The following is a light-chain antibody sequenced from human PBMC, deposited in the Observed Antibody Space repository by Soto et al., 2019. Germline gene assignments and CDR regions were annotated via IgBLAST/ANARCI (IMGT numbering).Light chain of an antibody. CDR1: SSDVGGYNY. Sequence: QSALTQPASVSGSPGQSITISCTGTSSDVGGYNYVSWYQQHPGKAPKLMIYDVSNRPSGVSNRFSGSKSGNTASLTISGHQAEDEADYYCSLYTSSSTVVFGGETKLTVL. CDR2: DVS. CDR3: SLYTSSSTVV. J-gene: IGLJ2*01. V-gene: IGLV2-14*01.